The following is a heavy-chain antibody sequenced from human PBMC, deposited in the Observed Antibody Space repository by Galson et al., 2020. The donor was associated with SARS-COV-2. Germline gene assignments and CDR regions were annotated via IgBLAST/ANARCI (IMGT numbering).Heavy chain of an antibody. CDR3: ARPYSGSYWAWFYP. D-gene: IGHD1-26*01. J-gene: IGHJ5*02. CDR1: GFTFRSYA. V-gene: IGHV3-30*04. Sequence: GESLKISCAASGFTFRSYAMHWVRQAPGKGLEWVAVISYDGSNKYYADSVKGRFTISRDNSKNTLYLQMNSLRAEDTAVYYCARPYSGSYWAWFYPWGQGTLVTVSS. CDR2: ISYDGSNK.